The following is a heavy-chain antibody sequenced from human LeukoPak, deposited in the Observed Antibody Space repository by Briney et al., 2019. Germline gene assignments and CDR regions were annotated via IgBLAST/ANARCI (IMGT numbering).Heavy chain of an antibody. Sequence: GGSLRLSCAASGFTFSSYWMSWVRQAPGKGLEWVANIKQGGSEKYYVDSVKGRFTISRDNAKNSLYLQMNSLRAEDTAMYYCARGPGQYYDFWSGYHPYFDYWGQGTLVTVSS. CDR1: GFTFSSYW. CDR2: IKQGGSEK. D-gene: IGHD3-3*01. V-gene: IGHV3-7*01. J-gene: IGHJ4*02. CDR3: ARGPGQYYDFWSGYHPYFDY.